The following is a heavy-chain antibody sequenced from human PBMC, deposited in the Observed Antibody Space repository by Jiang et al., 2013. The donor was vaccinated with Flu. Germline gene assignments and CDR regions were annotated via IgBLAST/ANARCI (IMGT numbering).Heavy chain of an antibody. V-gene: IGHV4-59*01. J-gene: IGHJ4*02. CDR2: IYYSGST. Sequence: TCTVSGGSISSYYWSWIRQPPGKGLEWIGYIYYSGSTNYNPSLKSRVTISVDTSRNQFSLKLSSVTAADTAVYYCATSELGTDSDFDYWGQGTLVTVSS. CDR3: ATSELGTDSDFDY. CDR1: GGSISSYY. D-gene: IGHD7-27*01.